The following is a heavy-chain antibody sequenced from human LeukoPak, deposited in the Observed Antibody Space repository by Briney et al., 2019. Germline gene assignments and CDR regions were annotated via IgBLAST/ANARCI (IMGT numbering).Heavy chain of an antibody. J-gene: IGHJ4*02. CDR2: IYTSGST. Sequence: SETLSLTCTVSGGSISSGSYYWSWIRQPAGKGLEWIGRIYTSGSTNYNPSLKSRVTISVDTSKNQFSLKLSSVTAADTAVYYCARDSPHCSSTSCYTGSVDYWGQGTLVTVSS. CDR1: GGSISSGSYY. D-gene: IGHD2-2*02. CDR3: ARDSPHCSSTSCYTGSVDY. V-gene: IGHV4-61*02.